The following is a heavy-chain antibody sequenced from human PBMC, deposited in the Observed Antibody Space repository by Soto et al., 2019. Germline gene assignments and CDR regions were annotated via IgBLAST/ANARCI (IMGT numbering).Heavy chain of an antibody. D-gene: IGHD5-12*01. CDR2: IYYSGST. Sequence: PSETLSLTCTVSGGSISSGGYYWSWIRQHPGKGLEWIGSIYYSGSTYYNPSLKSRVTISADTSKNQLSLRLSSVTAADTAVFHCMNYNSGWKYWGQGTVVTVSS. J-gene: IGHJ4*02. V-gene: IGHV4-39*01. CDR1: GGSISSGGYY. CDR3: MNYNSGWKY.